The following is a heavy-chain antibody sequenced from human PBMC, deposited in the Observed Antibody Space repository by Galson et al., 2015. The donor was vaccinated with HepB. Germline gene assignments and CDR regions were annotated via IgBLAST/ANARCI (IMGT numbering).Heavy chain of an antibody. CDR3: TTLPIQPYYYYYGMDV. CDR1: GFTFSNAW. V-gene: IGHV3-15*01. CDR2: IKSKTDGGTT. D-gene: IGHD5-18*01. J-gene: IGHJ6*02. Sequence: SLRLSCAASGFTFSNAWMSWVRQAPGKGLEWVGRIKSKTDGGTTDYAAPVKGRFTISRDDSKNTLYLQMNSLKTEDTAVYYCTTLPIQPYYYYYGMDVWGQGTTVTVSS.